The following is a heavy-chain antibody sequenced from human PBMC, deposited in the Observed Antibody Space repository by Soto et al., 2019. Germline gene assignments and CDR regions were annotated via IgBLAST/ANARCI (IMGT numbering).Heavy chain of an antibody. J-gene: IGHJ4*02. CDR3: ATRNLAY. V-gene: IGHV3-23*01. D-gene: IGHD3-3*02. CDR2: ISDSGGTT. Sequence: EVQFLESGGGLVQPGGSLRLSCAAAGIILRNYAMSWVRQAPGKGLEWVSTISDSGGTTSYTDSVRGRLTISRDNSMNTLFLQMDSLRVEDTAIYFCATRNLAYWGQGTLVTVSS. CDR1: GIILRNYA.